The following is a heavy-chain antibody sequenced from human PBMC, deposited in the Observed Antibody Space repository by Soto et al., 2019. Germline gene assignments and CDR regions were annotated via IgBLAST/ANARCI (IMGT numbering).Heavy chain of an antibody. Sequence: GSLRLSCAASGFTFSSYAMHWVRQAPGKGLEWVAVISYDGSNKYYADSVKGRFTISRDNSKNTLYLQMNSLRAEDTAVYYCARVENRDGYNLGWHFGYWGQGTLVTVSS. CDR2: ISYDGSNK. D-gene: IGHD5-12*01. V-gene: IGHV3-30-3*01. J-gene: IGHJ4*02. CDR3: ARVENRDGYNLGWHFGY. CDR1: GFTFSSYA.